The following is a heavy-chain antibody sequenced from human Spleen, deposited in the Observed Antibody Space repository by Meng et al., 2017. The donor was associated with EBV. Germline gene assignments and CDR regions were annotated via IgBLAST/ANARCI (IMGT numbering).Heavy chain of an antibody. D-gene: IGHD3-22*01. J-gene: IGHJ4*02. CDR2: IYYSGTT. Sequence: QGQRQESGPGLVQPSHALSLTCAVSGVSISSSCYYWSWIRQPPGKGLEWIGYIYYSGTTYYNPSLKSRVTISVDTSKNHFSLKLNSVTAADTAVYYCARASYFYDTSAFDYWGQGTLVTVSS. V-gene: IGHV4-30-4*01. CDR1: GVSISSSCYY. CDR3: ARASYFYDTSAFDY.